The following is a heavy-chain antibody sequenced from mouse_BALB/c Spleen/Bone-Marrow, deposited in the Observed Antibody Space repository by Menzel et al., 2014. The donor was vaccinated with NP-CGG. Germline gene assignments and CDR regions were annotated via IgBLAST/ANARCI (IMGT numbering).Heavy chain of an antibody. CDR3: ARFYYYGSSYKNWYFDV. Sequence: EVQLQQSGPGLVKPSQSLSLTCTVTDYSITSDYAWNWIRQFPGNELEWMGFISYSGSTSYNPSLKSRISITRDTSKNQFFLQLNSVTTEDTATYYCARFYYYGSSYKNWYFDVWGAGTTVTVSS. D-gene: IGHD1-1*01. CDR1: DYSITSDYA. V-gene: IGHV3-2*02. CDR2: ISYSGST. J-gene: IGHJ1*01.